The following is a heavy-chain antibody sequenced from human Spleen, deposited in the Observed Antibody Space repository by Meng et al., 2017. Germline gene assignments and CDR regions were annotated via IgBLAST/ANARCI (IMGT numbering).Heavy chain of an antibody. CDR1: GFTFDDYA. Sequence: GGSLRLSCAASGFTFDDYAMHWVRQAPGKGLEWVSGISWNSGSIGYADSVKGRFTISRDNAKNSLYLQMNSLRAEDTAVYYCAKALLSSSWRDDAFDIWGQGTMVTVSS. J-gene: IGHJ3*02. V-gene: IGHV3-9*01. D-gene: IGHD6-13*01. CDR3: AKALLSSSWRDDAFDI. CDR2: ISWNSGSI.